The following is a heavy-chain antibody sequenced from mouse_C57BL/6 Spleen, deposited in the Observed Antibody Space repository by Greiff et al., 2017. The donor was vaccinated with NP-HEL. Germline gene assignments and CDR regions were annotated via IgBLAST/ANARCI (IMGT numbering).Heavy chain of an antibody. CDR3: ARRLGAPFYYAMDY. J-gene: IGHJ4*01. V-gene: IGHV1-69*01. CDR2: IDPSDSYT. CDR1: GYTFTSYW. D-gene: IGHD1-3*01. Sequence: QVQLQQPGAELVMPGASVKLSCKASGYTFTSYWMHWVKQRPGQGLEWIGEIDPSDSYTNYNQKFTGKSTLTVDTSSSTAYMQLSSLTSEDSAVYYCARRLGAPFYYAMDYWGQGTSVTVSS.